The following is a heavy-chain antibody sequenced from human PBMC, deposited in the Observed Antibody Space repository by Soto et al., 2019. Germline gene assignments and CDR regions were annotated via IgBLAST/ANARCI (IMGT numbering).Heavy chain of an antibody. D-gene: IGHD2-15*01. CDR3: ARDLSRYCSGGGCYSDLHENWFDP. CDR2: ISAYNGNT. Sequence: QVQLVQSGAEVKKPGASVKVSCKASGYTFTSYGISWVRQAPGQGLEWMGWISAYNGNTNYAQKLQGRVTMTTDTSTSTAYMELRSLRSDDTAVYYCARDLSRYCSGGGCYSDLHENWFDPWGQGTLVTVSS. V-gene: IGHV1-18*01. CDR1: GYTFTSYG. J-gene: IGHJ5*02.